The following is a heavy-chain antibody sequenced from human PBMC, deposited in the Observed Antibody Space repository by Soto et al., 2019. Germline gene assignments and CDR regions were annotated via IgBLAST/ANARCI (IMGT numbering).Heavy chain of an antibody. V-gene: IGHV4-30-2*01. CDR1: VAPIAGGDYS. J-gene: IGHJ5*02. D-gene: IGHD2-2*01. Sequence: SETLSLTCAISVAPIAGGDYSWNWIRQPPGKGLEWIGYIFHGGSTYYNPSLRSRVTISVDRSRTQFSLKMSSVTAADTAVYYCARGRVVVPAAVMFNCLDPWGQGALVTVSS. CDR3: ARGRVVVPAAVMFNCLDP. CDR2: IFHGGST.